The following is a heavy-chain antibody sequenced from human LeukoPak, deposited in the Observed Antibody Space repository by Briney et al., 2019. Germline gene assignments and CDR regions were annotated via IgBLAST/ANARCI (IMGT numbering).Heavy chain of an antibody. CDR1: GYTFTGYY. Sequence: ASVKVSCKASGYTFTGYYMHWVRQAPGQGLEWMGWINPNSGGTNYAQKFQGRVTMTRDTSISTAYMELSRLRSDDTAVYYCARDEGRVLSSWYRYWGQGTLVTVSS. J-gene: IGHJ4*02. CDR3: ARDEGRVLSSWYRY. CDR2: INPNSGGT. V-gene: IGHV1-2*02. D-gene: IGHD6-13*01.